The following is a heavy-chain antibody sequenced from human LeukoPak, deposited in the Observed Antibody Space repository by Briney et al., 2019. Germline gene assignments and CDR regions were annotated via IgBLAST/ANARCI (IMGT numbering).Heavy chain of an antibody. CDR2: IRSKAHRYAT. V-gene: IGHV3-73*01. CDR3: TRRHYGDYVVDN. D-gene: IGHD4-17*01. Sequence: GGSLRLSCATSGLTFNGSALHWVRQASGQGLEWVGRIRSKAHRYATAYAASVKGRFTVSRDDSKNMAYLQMNSLKTEDTAIYYCTRRHYGDYVVDNWGQGTLVTVSS. CDR1: GLTFNGSA. J-gene: IGHJ4*02.